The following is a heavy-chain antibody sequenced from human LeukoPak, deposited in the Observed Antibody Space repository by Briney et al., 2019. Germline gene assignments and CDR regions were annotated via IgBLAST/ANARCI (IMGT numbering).Heavy chain of an antibody. CDR2: VYYTGTT. Sequence: PSETLSLTCTVSGGSIRSYYWSWIRQPPGKGLEWIGYVYYTGTTNYNPSLKSRVTMSVDTSRNQFSLKLTSVTAADTAIYYCANSITSSGAAYWGPGTLVTVSS. J-gene: IGHJ4*02. CDR3: ANSITSSGAAY. CDR1: GGSIRSYY. V-gene: IGHV4-59*08. D-gene: IGHD4/OR15-4a*01.